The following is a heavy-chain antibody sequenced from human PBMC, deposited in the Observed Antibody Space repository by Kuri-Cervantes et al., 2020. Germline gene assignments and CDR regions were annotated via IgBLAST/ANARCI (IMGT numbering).Heavy chain of an antibody. CDR2: ISGSGYTI. J-gene: IGHJ4*02. D-gene: IGHD4-23*01. CDR1: GFTFSDSY. CDR3: ARDGYGGKSVPDY. Sequence: GGSLRLSCAASGFTFSDSYMSWMRQAPGKGLEWLSYISGSGYTIYYADSVKGRFTISRDNSKNSLYLQMNSLRAEDTAIYYCARDGYGGKSVPDYWGQGALVTVSS. V-gene: IGHV3-11*01.